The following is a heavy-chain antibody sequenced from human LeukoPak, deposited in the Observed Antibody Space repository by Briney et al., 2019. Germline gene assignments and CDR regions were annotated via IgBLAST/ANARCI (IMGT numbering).Heavy chain of an antibody. CDR3: AKGSDSGWYGWFAP. D-gene: IGHD6-19*01. Sequence: PGESLRLSCAASGFTFSNYAMSWVRQAPGKGLEWVSSIDASGGATYYADSVKGRFTISRDNSKNTFYMQMNSLRAEDTAVYSCAKGSDSGWYGWFAPWGQGTLVTVSS. J-gene: IGHJ5*02. CDR1: GFTFSNYA. V-gene: IGHV3-23*01. CDR2: IDASGGAT.